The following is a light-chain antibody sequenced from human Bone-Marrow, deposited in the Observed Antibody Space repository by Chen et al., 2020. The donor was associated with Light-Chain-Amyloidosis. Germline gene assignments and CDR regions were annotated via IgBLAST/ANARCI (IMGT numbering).Light chain of an antibody. Sequence: DIVMAQSPLSLPVTPGEPASISCRSNPGLLQSNGFNFLDWYLQRPGQSPHLLIYMGSIRASGVPDRFSVSGSDTDFTLQISRVEAEDVGIYYCMQLLQTPPTFGGGTKVEIK. J-gene: IGKJ4*01. CDR2: MGS. CDR1: PGLLQSNGFNF. CDR3: MQLLQTPPT. V-gene: IGKV2-28*01.